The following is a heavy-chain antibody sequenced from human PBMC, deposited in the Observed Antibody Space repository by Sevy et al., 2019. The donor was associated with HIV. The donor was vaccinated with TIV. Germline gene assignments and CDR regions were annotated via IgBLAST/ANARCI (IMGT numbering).Heavy chain of an antibody. Sequence: GGSLRLSCAASGLTFSNYVMSWVRQAPGKGLEWLSVISGSSGTTYAAESVKGRFTISRDNSKNTLYLHMSSLGAEDTAVYYWSRNLSPSGAFDIWGQGTRVTVSS. CDR3: SRNLSPSGAFDI. D-gene: IGHD6-25*01. CDR1: GLTFSNYV. CDR2: ISGSSGTT. J-gene: IGHJ3*02. V-gene: IGHV3-23*01.